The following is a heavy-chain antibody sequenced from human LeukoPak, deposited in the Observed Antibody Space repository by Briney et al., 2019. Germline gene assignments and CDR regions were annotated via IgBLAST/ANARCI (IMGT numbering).Heavy chain of an antibody. CDR1: GFTFSSYA. V-gene: IGHV3-48*04. CDR3: ARNLPAADY. CDR2: ISNTGSVI. D-gene: IGHD2-2*01. Sequence: HPGGSLRLSCAASGFTFSSYAMSWVRQAPGRGLEWISYISNTGSVIYYADSVKGRFTISRDNAKNSLYLQMNSLRVEDTAVYYCARNLPAADYWGQGTLVTVSS. J-gene: IGHJ4*02.